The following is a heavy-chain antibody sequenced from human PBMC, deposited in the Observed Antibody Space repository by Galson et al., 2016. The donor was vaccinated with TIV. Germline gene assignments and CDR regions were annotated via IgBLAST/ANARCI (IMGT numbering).Heavy chain of an antibody. D-gene: IGHD2-21*01. J-gene: IGHJ6*02. Sequence: SLRLSCAASGLIVSSNYMSWVRQAPGKGLEWVSLISSGGTTSYADSVRGRFTISRDNSNNLVYLQMNNLRPEDTAVYYCARDRRHCGNECYLYYYCGMDVWGQGATVTVSS. V-gene: IGHV3-66*02. CDR2: ISSGGTT. CDR1: GLIVSSNY. CDR3: ARDRRHCGNECYLYYYCGMDV.